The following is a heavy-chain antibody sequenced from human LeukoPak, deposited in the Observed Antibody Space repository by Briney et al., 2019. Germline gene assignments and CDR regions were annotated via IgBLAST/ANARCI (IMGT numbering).Heavy chain of an antibody. CDR1: GASLSSYY. J-gene: IGHJ5*02. V-gene: IGHV4-59*01. Sequence: SETLSLTCSVSGASLSSYYCDWRRPSPGERLEWIGYISDTGKTDSNPALKSRVKISLDMSKKQFSLRLRSVTAADSAVYYCATGYYEPFATWGPGILVTVSS. D-gene: IGHD3-22*01. CDR2: ISDTGKT. CDR3: ATGYYEPFAT.